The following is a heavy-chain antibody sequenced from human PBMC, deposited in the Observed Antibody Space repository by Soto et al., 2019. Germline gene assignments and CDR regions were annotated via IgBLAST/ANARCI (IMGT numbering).Heavy chain of an antibody. Sequence: QVQLVQSGAEMKKPRSSVKVSCKASGGTFSSYTISWVRQAPGQGLEWMGRIIPILGIANYAQKFQGRVTITADKSTSTAYMELSSLRSEDTAVYYCARGGAAMAPGPNEFDPWGQGTLVTVSS. CDR1: GGTFSSYT. CDR3: ARGGAAMAPGPNEFDP. CDR2: IIPILGIA. D-gene: IGHD5-18*01. V-gene: IGHV1-69*02. J-gene: IGHJ5*02.